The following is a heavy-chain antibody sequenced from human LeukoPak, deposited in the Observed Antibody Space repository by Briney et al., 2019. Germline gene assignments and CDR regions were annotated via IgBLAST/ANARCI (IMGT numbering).Heavy chain of an antibody. CDR1: GYTFTSYG. D-gene: IGHD3-10*01. CDR2: ISAYNGNT. Sequence: GASVKVSCKASGYTFTSYGISWVRQAPGQGLEWMGWISAYNGNTNYAQKLQGRVTMTTDTSTSTAYMELRSLRSDDTAVYYCARDYAVLLWFGELSDDAFDIWGQGTMVTVSS. V-gene: IGHV1-18*01. CDR3: ARDYAVLLWFGELSDDAFDI. J-gene: IGHJ3*02.